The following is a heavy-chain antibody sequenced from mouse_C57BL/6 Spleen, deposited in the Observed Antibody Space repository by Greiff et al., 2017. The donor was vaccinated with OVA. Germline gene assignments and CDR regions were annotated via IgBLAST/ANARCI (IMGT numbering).Heavy chain of an antibody. Sequence: VQLQRSGAELARPGASVKLSCKASGYTFTSYGISWVKQRTGQGLEWIGEIYPRSGNTYYNEKFKGKATLTADKSSSTAYMELRSLTSEDSAVYFCASEVNRGYFDYWGQGTTLTVSS. V-gene: IGHV1-81*01. J-gene: IGHJ2*01. CDR3: ASEVNRGYFDY. CDR2: IYPRSGNT. CDR1: GYTFTSYG. D-gene: IGHD2-2*01.